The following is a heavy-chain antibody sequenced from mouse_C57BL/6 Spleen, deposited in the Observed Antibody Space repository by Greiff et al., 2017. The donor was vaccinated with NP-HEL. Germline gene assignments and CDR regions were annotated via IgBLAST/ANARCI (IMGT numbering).Heavy chain of an antibody. J-gene: IGHJ4*01. CDR1: GFTFSDYG. D-gene: IGHD2-4*01. V-gene: IGHV5-17*01. CDR3: ARRGLRGHYAMDY. CDR2: ISGGSSTI. Sequence: DVKLVESGGGLVKPGGSLKLSCAASGFTFSDYGMHWVRQAPEKGLEWVAYISGGSSTIYYAATVKGRFTISRDNAKNTLFLQMTSLRSEETAMYYCARRGLRGHYAMDYWGQGTSVTVSS.